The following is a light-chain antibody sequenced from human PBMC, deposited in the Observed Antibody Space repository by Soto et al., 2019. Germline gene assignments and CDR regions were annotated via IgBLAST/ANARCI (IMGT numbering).Light chain of an antibody. J-gene: IGKJ1*01. Sequence: EIVLTQSPGTLSLSPGERATLSCRASQSVSSSYLAWYQQKPGQAPRLLIYGASSRATGIPDRFSGSGSGTDFTLTISSLEPEDFAVYYCQQYNNWPRTFGQGTKVDI. CDR3: QQYNNWPRT. CDR1: QSVSSSY. V-gene: IGKV3-20*01. CDR2: GAS.